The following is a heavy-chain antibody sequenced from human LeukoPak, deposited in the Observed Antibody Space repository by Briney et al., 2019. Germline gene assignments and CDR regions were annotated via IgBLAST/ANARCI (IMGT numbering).Heavy chain of an antibody. CDR2: LPSNGDTA. CDR1: GFTFSSFA. Sequence: GGSLRLSCAASGFTFSSFAMTWVRQAPGTGLEWVSTLPSNGDTAYNADSVKGRFTISRDNSKNTVDLQMNILRVEDTAIYYCARGQELDDGLFDSWGQGTLVTVSA. CDR3: ARGQELDDGLFDS. J-gene: IGHJ4*02. D-gene: IGHD1-1*01. V-gene: IGHV3-23*01.